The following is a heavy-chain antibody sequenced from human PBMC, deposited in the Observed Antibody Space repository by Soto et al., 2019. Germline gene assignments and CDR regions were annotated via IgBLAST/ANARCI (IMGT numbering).Heavy chain of an antibody. CDR3: ARLGGSGSYPPHNDY. Sequence: GASVKVSCKASGGTFSSYTISWVRQAPGQGLEWMGRIIPILGIANYAQKFQGRVTITADKSTSTAYMELSSLRSEDTAVYYCARLGGSGSYPPHNDYWGQGTLVTVSS. CDR1: GGTFSSYT. J-gene: IGHJ4*02. D-gene: IGHD3-10*01. CDR2: IIPILGIA. V-gene: IGHV1-69*02.